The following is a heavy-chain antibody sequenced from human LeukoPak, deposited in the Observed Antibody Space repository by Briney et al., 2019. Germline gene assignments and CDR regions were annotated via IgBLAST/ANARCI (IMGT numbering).Heavy chain of an antibody. CDR2: IYHNGST. Sequence: SETLSLTCAVSGGSISSSNWWSWVRQPPGKGLEWIGEIYHNGSTNYNPSLKSRVTISVDKSKNQFSLKLSSVTAADTAVYYCARNVGFAGYYFDYWGQGTLVTVSS. CDR3: ARNVGFAGYYFDY. CDR1: GGSISSSNW. V-gene: IGHV4-4*02. D-gene: IGHD1-26*01. J-gene: IGHJ4*02.